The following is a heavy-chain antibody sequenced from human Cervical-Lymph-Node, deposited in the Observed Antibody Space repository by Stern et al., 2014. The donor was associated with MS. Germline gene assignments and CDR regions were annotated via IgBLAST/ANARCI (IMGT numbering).Heavy chain of an antibody. D-gene: IGHD6-25*01. Sequence: VHLVESGGGVAQSGRSLRLSCATSGFTFGRHSMHWVRQAPGKGLEWVAIISYDGSSQHYADSVKGRFTISRSNSNNTLFLQMNSLRVEDTAIYYCARPAAARYFDYWGQGSQVTVSS. CDR2: ISYDGSSQ. CDR3: ARPAAARYFDY. J-gene: IGHJ4*02. V-gene: IGHV3-30-3*01. CDR1: GFTFGRHS.